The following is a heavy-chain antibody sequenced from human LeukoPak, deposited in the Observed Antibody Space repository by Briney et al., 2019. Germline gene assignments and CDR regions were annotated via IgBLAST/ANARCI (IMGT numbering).Heavy chain of an antibody. CDR1: GFTFSSYS. V-gene: IGHV3-21*01. Sequence: GGSLRLSCATSGFTFSSYSMNWVRQAPGKGLEWVSSISSSSSYIYYADSVKGRFTISRDNAKNSLYLQMNSLRAEDTAVYYCARDQVFGVVDGDAFDIWGQGTMVTVSS. CDR2: ISSSSSYI. D-gene: IGHD3-3*01. J-gene: IGHJ3*02. CDR3: ARDQVFGVVDGDAFDI.